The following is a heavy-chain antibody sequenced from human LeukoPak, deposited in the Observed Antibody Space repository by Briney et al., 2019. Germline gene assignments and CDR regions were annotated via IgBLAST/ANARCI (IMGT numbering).Heavy chain of an antibody. CDR3: ARVDVWGSSTSDYFDY. V-gene: IGHV4-34*01. J-gene: IGHJ4*02. CDR2: IYYSGST. Sequence: SETLSLTCAVYGGSFSGYYCSWIRQPPGKGLEWIGSIYYSGSTYYNPSLKSRVTISVDTSKNQFSLKLSSVTAADTAVYYCARVDVWGSSTSDYFDYWGQGTLVTVSS. D-gene: IGHD3-16*01. CDR1: GGSFSGYY.